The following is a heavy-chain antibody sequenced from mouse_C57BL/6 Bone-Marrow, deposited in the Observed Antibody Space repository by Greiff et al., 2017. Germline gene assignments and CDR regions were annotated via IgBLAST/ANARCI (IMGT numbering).Heavy chain of an antibody. CDR2: ISSGGSYT. D-gene: IGHD2-4*01. CDR3: ARQQDYHSY. CDR1: GFTFSSYG. Sequence: EVQLQESGGDLVKPGGSLKLSCAASGFTFSSYGMSWVRQTPDKRLEWVATISSGGSYTYYPDSVKGRFTISRDNAKNTLYLQMSSLKSEDTAMYYCARQQDYHSYWGQGTLVTVSA. V-gene: IGHV5-6*01. J-gene: IGHJ3*01.